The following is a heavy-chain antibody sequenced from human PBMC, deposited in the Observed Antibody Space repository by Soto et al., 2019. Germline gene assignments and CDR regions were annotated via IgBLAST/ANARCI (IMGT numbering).Heavy chain of an antibody. CDR2: IDHSGSA. Sequence: QVQLQESGPGLVKPSQTLSLTCTVSAGSIRSGDYYWTWIRQPPGKGLEWIRYIDHSGSAYYNPSLKSRATISIDTSNNQFSLKMTSVTAADTAVYYCAGELGTFYFDHWGQGTLVTVSS. J-gene: IGHJ4*02. CDR1: AGSIRSGDYY. CDR3: AGELGTFYFDH. V-gene: IGHV4-30-4*01. D-gene: IGHD7-27*01.